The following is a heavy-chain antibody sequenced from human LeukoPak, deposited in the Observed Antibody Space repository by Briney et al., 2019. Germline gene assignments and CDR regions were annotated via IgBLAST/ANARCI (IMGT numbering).Heavy chain of an antibody. CDR1: GGSISSGSYY. V-gene: IGHV4-61*02. D-gene: IGHD3-22*01. CDR2: IYTSGST. CDR3: ASQLYYDSSGYYPTWFDY. Sequence: SETLSLTCTVSGGSISSGSYYWSWIRQPAGKGLEWIARIYTSGSTNYNPSLKSRVTISVDTSKNQFSLKLSSVTAADTAVYYCASQLYYDSSGYYPTWFDYWGQGTLVTVSS. J-gene: IGHJ4*02.